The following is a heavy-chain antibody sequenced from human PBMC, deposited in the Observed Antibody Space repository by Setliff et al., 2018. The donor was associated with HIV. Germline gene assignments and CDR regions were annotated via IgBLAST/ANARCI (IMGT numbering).Heavy chain of an antibody. V-gene: IGHV4-61*09. CDR1: GGSISSGSYY. CDR3: ARVPPDCSGGSCYSKHYVDY. D-gene: IGHD2-15*01. J-gene: IGHJ4*02. CDR2: IYTSGST. Sequence: SETLSLTCTVSGGSISSGSYYWSWIRQPAGKGLEWIGHIYTSGSTNYNPSLKSRVTISADTSKNQFSLKLSSVTAADTAVYYCARVPPDCSGGSCYSKHYVDYWGQGTLVTVSS.